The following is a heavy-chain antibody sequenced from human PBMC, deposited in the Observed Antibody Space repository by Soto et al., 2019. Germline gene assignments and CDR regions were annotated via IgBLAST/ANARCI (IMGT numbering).Heavy chain of an antibody. D-gene: IGHD6-6*01. CDR2: VYHSGST. CDR3: ARVSYNLGYVSSSTWVDP. V-gene: IGHV4-4*02. Sequence: QVQLQESGPGLVKPSGTLSLTCTVSGESISSNYWWTWVRQPPGKGLEWIAEVYHSGSTNYNPSPKSRVTLSVEKSKKPFPLEPDSVTARGTARDYRARVSYNLGYVSSSTWVDPWGQGNLVNVFS. CDR1: GESISSNYW. J-gene: IGHJ5*01.